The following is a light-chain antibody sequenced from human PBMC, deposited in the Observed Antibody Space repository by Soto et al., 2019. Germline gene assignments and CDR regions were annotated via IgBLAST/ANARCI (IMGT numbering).Light chain of an antibody. CDR2: DAS. CDR1: QSVSSY. Sequence: EIVLTQSPATLSLSPGERATLSCRASQSVSSYLAWYQQKPGQAPRLLIYDASNRATGIPARFSGSGSGTDFTLTILCLEPEDFGVYYCQQRSNWPPTFGQGTTVEI. J-gene: IGKJ1*01. CDR3: QQRSNWPPT. V-gene: IGKV3-11*01.